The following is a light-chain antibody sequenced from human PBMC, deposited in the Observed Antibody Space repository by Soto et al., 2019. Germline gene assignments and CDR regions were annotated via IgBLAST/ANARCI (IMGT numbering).Light chain of an antibody. J-gene: IGLJ2*01. Sequence: QTVVTQSPSASASLGASVKLTCTLSIGHSSYAIAWHQQQPEKGPRYLMKLNSDGSHSKGDGIPDRFSGSSSGAERYLTISSLQSEEEADYYCQTWGTGIRVFGGGTKLTVL. CDR3: QTWGTGIRV. V-gene: IGLV4-69*01. CDR2: LNSDGSH. CDR1: IGHSSYA.